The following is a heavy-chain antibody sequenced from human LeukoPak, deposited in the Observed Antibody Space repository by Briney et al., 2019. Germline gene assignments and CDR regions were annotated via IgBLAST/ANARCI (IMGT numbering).Heavy chain of an antibody. D-gene: IGHD3-22*01. J-gene: IGHJ4*02. CDR1: AGSVSGHF. CDR2: IYTSGST. CDR3: ARQHYYDSGGFSTYFDY. V-gene: IGHV4-4*07. Sequence: SETLSLTCTVSAGSVSGHFWSWIRQPAGKGLEWIGRIYTSGSTNYNPSLKSRVTMSVDTSKNQFSLNLSSVTAADTAVYYCARQHYYDSGGFSTYFDYWGQGTLVTVSS.